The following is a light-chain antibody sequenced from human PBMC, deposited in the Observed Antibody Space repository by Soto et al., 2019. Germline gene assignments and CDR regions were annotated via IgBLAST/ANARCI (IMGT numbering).Light chain of an antibody. CDR1: SSDVGAYTS. CDR3: SSYTLSTAFV. CDR2: EVS. J-gene: IGLJ1*01. V-gene: IGLV2-14*01. Sequence: QSALTQPASVSGSPGQSITISCTGTSSDVGAYTSVSWYQHHPGKAPNLMIYEVSNRPSGVSNRFSGSKSGNTASLTISGLQAEDEADYHCSSYTLSTAFVFGTGTKVTVL.